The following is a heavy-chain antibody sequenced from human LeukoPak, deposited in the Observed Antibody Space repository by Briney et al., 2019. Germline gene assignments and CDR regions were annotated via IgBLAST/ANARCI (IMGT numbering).Heavy chain of an antibody. V-gene: IGHV7-4-1*01. J-gene: IGHJ4*02. Sequence: ASVKVSCKASGYTFTRNTINWVRQAPGQGLEWMGWVNTNTGNPTYAQGFTGRFVFSSDTSVSTAYLQIGSLKAEDTTVYYCVTNFDSSGYFGYWGQGTLVTVSS. CDR1: GYTFTRNT. CDR3: VTNFDSSGYFGY. D-gene: IGHD3-22*01. CDR2: VNTNTGNP.